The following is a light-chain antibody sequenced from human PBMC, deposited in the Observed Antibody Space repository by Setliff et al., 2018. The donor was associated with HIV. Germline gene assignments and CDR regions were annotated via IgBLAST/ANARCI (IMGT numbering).Light chain of an antibody. CDR2: DVN. CDR1: SGDIGGYNY. Sequence: QSALAQPASVSGSPGQSITVSCTGTSGDIGGYNYVSWYQHHPDKAPKLMIYDVNNQPSGVSNRFSGSKSGNTASLTISGLQAEDEADYYCSSYRSRSTYVFGTGTKVTVL. CDR3: SSYRSRSTYV. J-gene: IGLJ1*01. V-gene: IGLV2-14*03.